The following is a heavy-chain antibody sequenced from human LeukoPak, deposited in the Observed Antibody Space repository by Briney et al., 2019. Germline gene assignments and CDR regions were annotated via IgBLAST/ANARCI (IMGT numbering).Heavy chain of an antibody. D-gene: IGHD3-22*01. V-gene: IGHV4-39*01. CDR3: ARHGKDSSGYYYYFDY. J-gene: IGHJ4*02. CDR2: IYYSGST. Sequence: SSETLSLTCTVSGGSISSSSYYWGWIRQPPGKGLERIGSIYYSGSTYYNPSLESRVTISVDTSKNQFSLKLSSVTAADTAVYYCARHGKDSSGYYYYFDYWGQGTLVTVSS. CDR1: GGSISSSSYY.